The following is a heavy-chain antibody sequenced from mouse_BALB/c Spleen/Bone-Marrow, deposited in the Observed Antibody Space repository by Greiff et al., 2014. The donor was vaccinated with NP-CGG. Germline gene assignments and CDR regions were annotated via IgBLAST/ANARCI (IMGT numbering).Heavy chain of an antibody. CDR3: ARGDWDDAY. CDR1: GYPFTDYW. D-gene: IGHD4-1*01. V-gene: IGHV1-69*01. Sequence: SGAELVMPGASVKMSCKASGYPFTDYWMHWVKQRPGQGLEWIGAIDTSDSYTSYNQKFKGKATLTVDESSSTAYMQLSSLTPEDSAVYYCARGDWDDAYWGQGTLVTVSA. J-gene: IGHJ3*01. CDR2: IDTSDSYT.